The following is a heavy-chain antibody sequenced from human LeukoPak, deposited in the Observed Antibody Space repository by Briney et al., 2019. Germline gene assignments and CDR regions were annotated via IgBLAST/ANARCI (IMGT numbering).Heavy chain of an antibody. D-gene: IGHD2-15*01. CDR1: GGSISGGAYY. CDR3: ARALNPLPGTYYFDY. V-gene: IGHV4-31*03. Sequence: SETLSLTCTVSGGSISGGAYYWSWIRQHPGKGLEWIAYIFYSGNTYYNPSLKSRVTISVDTSKNQFSLKLSSVTAADTAVYYCARALNPLPGTYYFDYWGQGTLVTVSS. J-gene: IGHJ4*02. CDR2: IFYSGNT.